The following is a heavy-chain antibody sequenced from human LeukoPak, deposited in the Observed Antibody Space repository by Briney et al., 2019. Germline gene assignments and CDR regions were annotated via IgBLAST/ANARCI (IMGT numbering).Heavy chain of an antibody. CDR3: AREPEGWNDVTRGYFDY. CDR1: GFTFSSYA. D-gene: IGHD1-1*01. Sequence: PGGSVRLSCAAWGFTFSSYAMHGVRQAPGKGREGGAFISYDGTNKYYADSVKGRFIISRDNSKNTLYLQMNSLRAEDTAVYYSAREPEGWNDVTRGYFDYWGQGTLVTVSS. J-gene: IGHJ4*02. V-gene: IGHV3-30*04. CDR2: ISYDGTNK.